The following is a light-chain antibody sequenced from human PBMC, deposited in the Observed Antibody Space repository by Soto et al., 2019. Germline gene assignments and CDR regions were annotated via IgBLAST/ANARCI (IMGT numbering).Light chain of an antibody. CDR1: QSVGSF. J-gene: IGKJ1*01. CDR3: QQYGYSSWT. V-gene: IGKV3-20*01. CDR2: GAS. Sequence: EIVLTQSPATLSLSPGERATLSCRASQSVGSFLAWYQQKPGRAPRLLIYGASNRATGIPDRFSGSGSGTDFTLTISRLEPEDFAVYYCQQYGYSSWTFGQGTKVDIK.